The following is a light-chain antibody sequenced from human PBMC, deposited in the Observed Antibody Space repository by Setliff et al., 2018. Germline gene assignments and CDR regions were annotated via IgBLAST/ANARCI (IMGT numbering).Light chain of an antibody. Sequence: QSALAQPASVSGSPGQSITISCTGTTTDIDGYNYVSWYQQHPGKAPKLIIYEVTYRPSGVSNRFSGSKSGNRASLTISGLQAEDEADYYCSPYRSDDTWVFGGGTK. CDR1: TTDIDGYNY. V-gene: IGLV2-14*01. J-gene: IGLJ3*02. CDR2: EVT. CDR3: SPYRSDDTWV.